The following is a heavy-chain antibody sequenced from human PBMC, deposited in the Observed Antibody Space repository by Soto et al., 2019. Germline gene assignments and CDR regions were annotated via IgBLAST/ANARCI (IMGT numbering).Heavy chain of an antibody. CDR1: GYAISRLCF. D-gene: IGHD5-12*01. CDR3: ARESYSGYHSYDY. Sequence: PSDTLSLTGAVSGYAISRLCFWGWIRQPPGKGMEWIANMYHDGNTHYNPSLKSRVTMSVDTSKNQFSLKLNSVTAADTAVYYCARESYSGYHSYDYWGQGILVTVSS. CDR2: MYHDGNT. J-gene: IGHJ4*02. V-gene: IGHV4-38-2*02.